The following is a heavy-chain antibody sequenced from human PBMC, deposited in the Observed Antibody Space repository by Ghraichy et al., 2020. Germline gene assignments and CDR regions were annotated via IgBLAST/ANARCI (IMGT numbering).Heavy chain of an antibody. CDR1: GFSFSRYW. Sequence: GGSLRLSCAASGFSFSRYWMSWVRQAPGKGLEWVANTRQDGSENYYVDSVKDRFTISRDNGKNSLYLQMNSLRADDTAVYYCARGDYYDSSGYYIDAFDVWGQGTMVTVSS. V-gene: IGHV3-7*01. J-gene: IGHJ3*01. CDR2: TRQDGSEN. CDR3: ARGDYYDSSGYYIDAFDV. D-gene: IGHD3-22*01.